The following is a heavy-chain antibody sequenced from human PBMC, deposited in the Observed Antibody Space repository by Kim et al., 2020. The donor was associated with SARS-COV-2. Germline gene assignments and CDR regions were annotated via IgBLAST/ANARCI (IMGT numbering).Heavy chain of an antibody. J-gene: IGHJ4*02. CDR1: GFTFSNYT. CDR2: ISFDGNIE. V-gene: IGHV3-30*04. CDR3: ARATYYNDSSGCDY. Sequence: GGSLRLSCAASGFTFSNYTIHWVRQAPGKGLEWVAIISFDGNIEYYADSVKGRFTISRDNSKNTLYLQMNSLRAEDTAVYYCARATYYNDSSGCDYWGQG. D-gene: IGHD3-22*01.